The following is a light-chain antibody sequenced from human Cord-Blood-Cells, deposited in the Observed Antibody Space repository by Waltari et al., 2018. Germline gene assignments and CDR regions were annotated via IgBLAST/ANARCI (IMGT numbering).Light chain of an antibody. Sequence: EIVLTQSPATLSLSPGGRATLSCRASQGGSSYLAWYQQRPGQAPRLLIYDASNRATGMPARLSGGGPGTDFTRTISSLERKDFAVYYCQQRSTFGQGTRLEIQ. CDR3: QQRST. J-gene: IGKJ5*01. CDR1: QGGSSY. CDR2: DAS. V-gene: IGKV3D-11*01.